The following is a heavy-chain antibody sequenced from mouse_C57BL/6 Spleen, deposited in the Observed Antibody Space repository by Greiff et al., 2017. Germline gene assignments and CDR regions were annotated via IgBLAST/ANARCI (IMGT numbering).Heavy chain of an antibody. CDR3: SRRYYYCSSWFAY. V-gene: IGHV1-18*01. J-gene: IGHJ3*01. CDR2: INPNNGGT. D-gene: IGHD1-1*01. CDR1: GYTFTDYN. Sequence: VQLQQSGPELVKPGASVKIPCKASGYTFTDYNMDWVKQSHGKSLEWIGDINPNNGGTIYNQKFKGKATLTVDKSSSTAYMELRSLTSEDAAVYYCSRRYYYCSSWFAYWGQGTLVTVSA.